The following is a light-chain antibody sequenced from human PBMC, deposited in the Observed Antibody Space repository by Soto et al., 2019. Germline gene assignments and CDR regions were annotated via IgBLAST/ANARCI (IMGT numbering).Light chain of an antibody. CDR2: WAS. CDR3: QQHYSSPRT. Sequence: DIVMTQSPDSLAVSLGERATINCKSSQSVLYSSNNKNYLGWYQQKQGQPPKLLIYWASTRESGVPDRFSGSGSGTDFTLTISSLQAEDVAVYYCQQHYSSPRTFGQGTKMEIK. J-gene: IGKJ1*01. CDR1: QSVLYSSNNKNY. V-gene: IGKV4-1*01.